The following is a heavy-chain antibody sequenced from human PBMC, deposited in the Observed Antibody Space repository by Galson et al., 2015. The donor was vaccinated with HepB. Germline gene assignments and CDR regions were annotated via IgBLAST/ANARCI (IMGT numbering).Heavy chain of an antibody. V-gene: IGHV1-2*02. CDR3: ALGVVGAQGVEDAFDI. Sequence: SVKVSCKASGYTFTGYYMHWVRQAPGQGLEWMGWISPNSGGTNYAQKFQGRVTMTRDTSISTAYMELSRLRSDDTAVYYCALGVVGAQGVEDAFDIWGQGTMVTVSS. CDR1: GYTFTGYY. CDR2: ISPNSGGT. D-gene: IGHD1-26*01. J-gene: IGHJ3*02.